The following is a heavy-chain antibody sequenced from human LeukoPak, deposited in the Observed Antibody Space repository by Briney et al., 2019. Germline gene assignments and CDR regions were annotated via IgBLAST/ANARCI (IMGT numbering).Heavy chain of an antibody. J-gene: IGHJ3*02. CDR3: AKKQYSSGRQEWAAFDI. CDR2: IRYDGSNK. D-gene: IGHD6-19*01. Sequence: PGGSLRLSCAASGFTFSRHGMHWVRQAPGKGLEWVAFIRYDGSNKYYADSVKGRFTISRDNSKNTLYLQMNSLRAEDTAVYYCAKKQYSSGRQEWAAFDIWGQGTMVTVSS. CDR1: GFTFSRHG. V-gene: IGHV3-30*02.